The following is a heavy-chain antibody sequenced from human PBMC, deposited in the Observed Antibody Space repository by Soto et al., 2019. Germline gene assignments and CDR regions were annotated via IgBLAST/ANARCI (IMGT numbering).Heavy chain of an antibody. V-gene: IGHV3-30-3*01. CDR1: GFTFSSYA. CDR3: ARGVVRGVIVPYGMDV. J-gene: IGHJ6*02. CDR2: ISYDGSNK. D-gene: IGHD3-10*01. Sequence: QVQLVESGGGVVQPGRSVRLSCAASGFTFSSYAMHWVRQAPGKGLEWVAVISYDGSNKYYADSVKGRFTISRDNSKNTLYLQMNSLRAEDTAVYSCARGVVRGVIVPYGMDVWGQGTTVTVSS.